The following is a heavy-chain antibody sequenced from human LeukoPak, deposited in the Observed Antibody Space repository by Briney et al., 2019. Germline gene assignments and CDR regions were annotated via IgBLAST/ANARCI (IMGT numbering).Heavy chain of an antibody. CDR2: ISGSGGST. V-gene: IGHV3-23*01. CDR1: GFAFSRYA. J-gene: IGHJ4*02. CDR3: AKMIVVVALRYFDY. Sequence: GGSLRLSCAASGFAFSRYAMSWVRQAPGKGLEWVSAISGSGGSTYYADSVKGRFTISRDNSKNTLYLQMNSLRAEDTAVYYCAKMIVVVALRYFDYWGQGTLVTVSS. D-gene: IGHD3-22*01.